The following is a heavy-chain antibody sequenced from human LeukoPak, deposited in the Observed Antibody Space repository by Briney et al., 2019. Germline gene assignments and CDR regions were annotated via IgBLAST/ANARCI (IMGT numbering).Heavy chain of an antibody. J-gene: IGHJ4*02. CDR3: ARLYSSNWYYFDY. V-gene: IGHV4-59*05. CDR1: GGSISSYY. Sequence: PSETLSLTCTVSGGSISSYYWSWIRQPPGKGLEWIGSIYYSGITYYNPSLKSRVTISVDTSKNQFSLNLSSVTAADTAVYYCARLYSSNWYYFDYWGQGTLVTVSS. CDR2: IYYSGIT. D-gene: IGHD6-13*01.